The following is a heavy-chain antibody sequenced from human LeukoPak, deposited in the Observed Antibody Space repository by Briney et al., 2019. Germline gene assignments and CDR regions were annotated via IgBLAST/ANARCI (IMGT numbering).Heavy chain of an antibody. CDR1: GNYW. J-gene: IGHJ4*02. V-gene: IGHV3-74*01. Sequence: PGGSLRLSCAASGNYWMHWVRQVPGKGLVWVSHINSDGSWTSYADSVKGRFTISKDNAKNTVYLQMNSLRAEDTAVYYCAKSGATLDYWGQGTLVTVSS. CDR2: INSDGSWT. D-gene: IGHD1-26*01. CDR3: AKSGATLDY.